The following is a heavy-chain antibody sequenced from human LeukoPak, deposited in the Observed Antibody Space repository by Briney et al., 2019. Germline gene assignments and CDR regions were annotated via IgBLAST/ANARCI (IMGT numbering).Heavy chain of an antibody. V-gene: IGHV3-23*01. J-gene: IGHJ4*02. CDR3: AKGRPRFLEWLLDY. Sequence: GGSLRLSCAASGFTFSSYAMSWVRLAPGKGLEWVSAISGSGGSTYYADSVKGRFTISRDNSKNTLYLQMNSLRAEDTAVYYCAKGRPRFLEWLLDYWGQGTLVTVSS. CDR1: GFTFSSYA. CDR2: ISGSGGST. D-gene: IGHD3-3*01.